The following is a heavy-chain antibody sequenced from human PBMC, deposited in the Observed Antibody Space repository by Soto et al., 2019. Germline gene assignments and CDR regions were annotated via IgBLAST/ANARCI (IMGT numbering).Heavy chain of an antibody. CDR1: GYTFTSYG. J-gene: IGHJ6*02. CDR2: ISAYNGNT. D-gene: IGHD1-1*01. V-gene: IGHV1-18*01. Sequence: QLQLVQSGAEVKKPGASVKVSCKASGYTFTSYGVSWVRQAPGQGLKWMGWISAYNGNTNYTQKLQDRVTMTTDTSTSTAYMELRSLRSDDTAIYYCARAGTIHYYGMDVWGQGTTVTVSS. CDR3: ARAGTIHYYGMDV.